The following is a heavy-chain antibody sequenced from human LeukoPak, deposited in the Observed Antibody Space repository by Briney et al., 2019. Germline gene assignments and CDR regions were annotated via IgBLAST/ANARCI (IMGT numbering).Heavy chain of an antibody. CDR2: ISYDGSNK. V-gene: IGHV3-30*18. CDR3: AKQPQLVYFDY. CDR1: GLTFSSYG. Sequence: PGGSLRLSCAASGLTFSSYGMHWVRQAPGKGLEWVAVISYDGSNKYYADSVKGRFTISRDNSKNTLYLQMNSLRAEDTAVYYCAKQPQLVYFDYWGQGTLVTVSS. J-gene: IGHJ4*02. D-gene: IGHD6-13*01.